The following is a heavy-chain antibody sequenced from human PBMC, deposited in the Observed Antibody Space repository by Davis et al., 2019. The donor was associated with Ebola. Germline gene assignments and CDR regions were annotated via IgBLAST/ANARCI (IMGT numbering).Heavy chain of an antibody. CDR1: GFTLSDSS. D-gene: IGHD3-22*01. Sequence: GESLKISCAASGFTLSDSSLNWVRQAPGKGLEWVSSISSSSSYIYYTDSVKGRFTISRDNAKNSLYLQMNSLRAEDTAVYYCARDYYDSSGYYLYYYYGMDVWGKGTTVTVSS. V-gene: IGHV3-21*04. CDR3: ARDYYDSSGYYLYYYYGMDV. J-gene: IGHJ6*04. CDR2: ISSSSSYI.